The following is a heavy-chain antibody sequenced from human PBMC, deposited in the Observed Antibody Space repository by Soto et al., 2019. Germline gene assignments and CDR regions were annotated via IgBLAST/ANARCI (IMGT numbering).Heavy chain of an antibody. CDR3: AKDHWGSY. V-gene: IGHV3-23*01. CDR1: GFTFSTYA. Sequence: EVPLLESGGRLVQPGGSLRLSCAASGFTFSTYAMSWVRQAPGKGLEWVSAISGSGDSTYYADSVKGRFTISRDNSRNTLYLQMNTLRAEDTALYHCAKDHWGSYSGQGTLVTVSS. CDR2: ISGSGDST. D-gene: IGHD3-16*01. J-gene: IGHJ4*02.